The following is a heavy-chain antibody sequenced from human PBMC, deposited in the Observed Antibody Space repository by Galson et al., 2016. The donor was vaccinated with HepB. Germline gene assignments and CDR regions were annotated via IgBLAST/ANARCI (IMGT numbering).Heavy chain of an antibody. Sequence: SLRLSCAASGFTFSSYAMSWVRQAPGRGLEWVSAISGSGASTSYADSVKGRFTISRDNSKNTLFPQMNSLRAEDTALYYCAKVGYYYYAVDVWGQGTTVTVSS. CDR1: GFTFSSYA. V-gene: IGHV3-23*01. CDR2: ISGSGAST. CDR3: AKVGYYYYAVDV. J-gene: IGHJ6*02.